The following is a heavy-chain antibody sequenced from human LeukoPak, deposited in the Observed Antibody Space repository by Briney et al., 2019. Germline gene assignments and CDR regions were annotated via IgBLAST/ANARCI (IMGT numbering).Heavy chain of an antibody. CDR3: ARSTRIVGATTGPDY. V-gene: IGHV4-39*01. D-gene: IGHD1-26*01. CDR2: IYYSGST. J-gene: IGHJ4*02. Sequence: ASETLSLTCTVSGGSISSSSYYWGWIRQPPGKGLEWIGSIYYSGSTYYNPSPKSRVTISVDTSKNQFSLKLSSVTAADTAVYYCARSTRIVGATTGPDYWGQGTLVTVSS. CDR1: GGSISSSSYY.